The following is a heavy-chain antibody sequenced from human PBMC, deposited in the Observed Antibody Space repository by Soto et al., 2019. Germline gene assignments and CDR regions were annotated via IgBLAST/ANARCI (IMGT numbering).Heavy chain of an antibody. Sequence: EVQLVGSGGGLVQPGRSLRLSCAASGFTFDDYVMHWVRQAPGKGLEWVSGLSWNGASIDYAESVKGRFTISRDKAKNSLYLQMNSLRPEDTAFYYGTKAASSGWHYAFDYWGQGILVTVSS. D-gene: IGHD6-19*01. J-gene: IGHJ4*02. CDR1: GFTFDDYV. CDR3: TKAASSGWHYAFDY. V-gene: IGHV3-9*01. CDR2: LSWNGASI.